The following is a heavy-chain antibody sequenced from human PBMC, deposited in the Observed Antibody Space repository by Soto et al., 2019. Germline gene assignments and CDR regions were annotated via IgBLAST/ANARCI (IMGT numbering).Heavy chain of an antibody. CDR1: GYTFTGYY. D-gene: IGHD2-21*01. V-gene: IGHV1-2*04. Sequence: ASVKVSCKASGYTFTGYYMHWVRQAPGQGLEWMGWINPNSGGTNYAQKFQGWVTMTRDTSISTAYMELSRLRSDDTAVYYCAREEIEAGGTSYYMDVGGKGTTVTVSS. J-gene: IGHJ6*03. CDR3: AREEIEAGGTSYYMDV. CDR2: INPNSGGT.